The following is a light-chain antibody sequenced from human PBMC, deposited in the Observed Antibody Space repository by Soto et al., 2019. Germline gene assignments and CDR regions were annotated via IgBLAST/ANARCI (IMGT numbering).Light chain of an antibody. CDR1: QSVGSL. J-gene: IGKJ2*01. V-gene: IGKV1-39*01. CDR3: QQSYSLPYT. Sequence: DIQMTQSPSSLSASVGDRVTITCRASQSVGSLLNWFQQKPGKAPKLLIYAASTLQSGAPSRFSGSGAGTDFTLIISSLQPEDFATYNCQQSYSLPYTFGQGTKLEI. CDR2: AAS.